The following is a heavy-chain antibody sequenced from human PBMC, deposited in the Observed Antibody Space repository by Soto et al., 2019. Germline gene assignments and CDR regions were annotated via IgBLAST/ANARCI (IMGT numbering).Heavy chain of an antibody. J-gene: IGHJ5*02. D-gene: IGHD3-9*01. CDR1: GYTFTSYG. V-gene: IGHV1-18*01. CDR2: ISAYNGNT. CDR3: AREILNPTYYDILTGYSSDWFDP. Sequence: ASVKVSCKASGYTFTSYGISWVRQAPGQGLEWMGWISAYNGNTNYAQKLQGRVTMTTDTSTSTAYMELRSLRSDDTAVDYCAREILNPTYYDILTGYSSDWFDPWGQGTLVTVSS.